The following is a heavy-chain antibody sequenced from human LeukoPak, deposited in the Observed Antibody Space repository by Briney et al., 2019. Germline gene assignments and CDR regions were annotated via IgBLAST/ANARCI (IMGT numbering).Heavy chain of an antibody. J-gene: IGHJ4*02. D-gene: IGHD2-2*01. CDR1: GGSISSSSYY. CDR2: IYYSGST. CDR3: ARQLGYCSSTSCYADKVDY. V-gene: IGHV4-39*01. Sequence: SETLSLTCTVSGGSISSSSYYWGWIRQPPGKGLGWIGSIYYSGSTYYNPSLKSRVTISVDTSKNQFSLKLRSVTAADTAVYYCARQLGYCSSTSCYADKVDYWGQGTLVTVSS.